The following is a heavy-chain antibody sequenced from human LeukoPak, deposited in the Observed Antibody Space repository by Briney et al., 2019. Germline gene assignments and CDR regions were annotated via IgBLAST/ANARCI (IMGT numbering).Heavy chain of an antibody. CDR2: INHSGST. CDR1: GGSFSGYY. J-gene: IGHJ6*03. D-gene: IGHD6-6*01. Sequence: PSETLSLTCAVYGGSFSGYYWSWIRQPPGKGLEWIGEINHSGSTNYNPSLKSRVTISVDTSKNQFSLKLSSVTAADTAVYYCARRRGYSSSYYYYYYMDVWGKGTTVTVSS. V-gene: IGHV4-34*01. CDR3: ARRRGYSSSYYYYYYMDV.